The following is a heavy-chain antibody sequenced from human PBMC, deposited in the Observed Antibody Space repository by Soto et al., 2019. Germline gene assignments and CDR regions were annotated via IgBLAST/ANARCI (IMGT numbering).Heavy chain of an antibody. CDR3: ARGRTSIAAVPFDY. Sequence: GGSLRLSCAASGFTVSSNYMSWVRQAPGKGLEWVSVFYSGCSTYYADSVKGRFTISSDNSNNTLYLQMNSLRAEDTAVYYCARGRTSIAAVPFDYWGQGTLVTVSS. CDR1: GFTVSSNY. CDR2: FYSGCST. V-gene: IGHV3-53*01. D-gene: IGHD6-6*01. J-gene: IGHJ4*02.